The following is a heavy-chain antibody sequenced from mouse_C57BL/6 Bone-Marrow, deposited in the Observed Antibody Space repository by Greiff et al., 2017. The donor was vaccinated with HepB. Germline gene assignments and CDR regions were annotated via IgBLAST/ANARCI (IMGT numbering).Heavy chain of an antibody. CDR1: GYAFTNYL. CDR3: ARSRAHYYGDWYFDV. D-gene: IGHD1-2*01. Sequence: LQQSGAELVRPGTSVKVSCKASGYAFTNYLIEWVKQRPGQGLEWIGVINPGSGGTNYNEKFKGKATLTADKSSSTAYMQLSSLTSEDSAVYFCARSRAHYYGDWYFDVWGTGTTVTVSS. J-gene: IGHJ1*03. V-gene: IGHV1-54*01. CDR2: INPGSGGT.